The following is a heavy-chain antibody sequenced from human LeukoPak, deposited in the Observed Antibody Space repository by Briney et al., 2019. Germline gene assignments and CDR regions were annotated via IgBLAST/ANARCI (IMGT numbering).Heavy chain of an antibody. V-gene: IGHV4-34*01. J-gene: IGHJ6*03. Sequence: PSETLSLTCAVYGGSFSGYYWSSIRQPPEKGLEWIGEINHSGSTNYNPSLKSRVTTSVDTSKNQFSLKLSSVTAADTAVYYCARQSFNYYMDVWGKGTTVTISS. CDR1: GGSFSGYY. CDR2: INHSGST. CDR3: ARQSFNYYMDV.